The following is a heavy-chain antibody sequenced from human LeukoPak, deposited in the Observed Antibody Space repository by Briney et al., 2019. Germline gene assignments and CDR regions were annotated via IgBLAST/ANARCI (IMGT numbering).Heavy chain of an antibody. Sequence: SETLSLTXAVYGGSFSGYYWSWIRQPPGKGLEWIGEINHSGSTNYNPSLKSRATMSIDTTKNQFSLKLRSVTAADTAVYFCARAGIAGSPSGYWGQGTLVTVSS. CDR2: INHSGST. D-gene: IGHD6-13*01. CDR3: ARAGIAGSPSGY. CDR1: GGSFSGYY. V-gene: IGHV4-34*01. J-gene: IGHJ4*02.